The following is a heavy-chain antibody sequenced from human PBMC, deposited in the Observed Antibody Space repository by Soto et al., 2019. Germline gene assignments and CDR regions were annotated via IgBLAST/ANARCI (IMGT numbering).Heavy chain of an antibody. D-gene: IGHD3-10*01. J-gene: IGHJ6*02. CDR2: INHSGST. V-gene: IGHV4-34*01. CDR1: GGSFSGYY. CDR3: ARGGLNYYGSGSYRPSYYYYGMDV. Sequence: PSETLSLTCAVYGGSFSGYYWSWIRQPPGKGLEWIGEINHSGSTNYNPSLKSGVTISVDTSKNQFSLKLNSVTAADTAVYYCARGGLNYYGSGSYRPSYYYYGMDVWGQGTTVTVSS.